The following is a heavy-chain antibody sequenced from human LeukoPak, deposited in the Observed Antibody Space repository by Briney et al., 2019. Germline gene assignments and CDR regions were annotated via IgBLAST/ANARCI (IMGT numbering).Heavy chain of an antibody. CDR3: ARDGTAPGLYFDL. Sequence: GGSLRLSCAVSGFTVSDYWMNWVRQAPRKGLEWVASIRQDGGEKSYVDSVKGRFTISRDNTKNSLYLQMSSLRAEDTAVYYCARDGTAPGLYFDLWGQGTLVTVSS. CDR2: IRQDGGEK. V-gene: IGHV3-7*01. D-gene: IGHD6-13*01. CDR1: GFTVSDYW. J-gene: IGHJ4*01.